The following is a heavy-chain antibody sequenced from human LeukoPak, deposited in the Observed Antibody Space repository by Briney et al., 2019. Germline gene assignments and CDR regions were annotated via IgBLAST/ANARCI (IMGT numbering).Heavy chain of an antibody. CDR2: ISAQNEDT. CDR3: GRIIYSGTFYPENY. D-gene: IGHD1-26*01. V-gene: IGHV1-18*04. Sequence: ASVKVSCTASGYTFSDYGITWVRQAPGQGLEWMGWISAQNEDTNYAQKFKGRVIMTTDTSTSTAYMELRSLRSDDTAVYYCGRIIYSGTFYPENYWGQGTLVTVSS. CDR1: GYTFSDYG. J-gene: IGHJ4*02.